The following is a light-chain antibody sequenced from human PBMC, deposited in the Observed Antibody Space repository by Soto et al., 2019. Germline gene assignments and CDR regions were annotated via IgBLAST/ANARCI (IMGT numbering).Light chain of an antibody. Sequence: EIVMTQSPATLSVSPGERAIFSCRASQSVNTNFAWYQQKPGQAPRLLISGASTRATGIPARFSGSGSGTDFNLTISSLQFEDFAVYYCQQYYDWPLTFGPGTKVDIK. J-gene: IGKJ3*01. CDR3: QQYYDWPLT. CDR2: GAS. V-gene: IGKV3-15*01. CDR1: QSVNTN.